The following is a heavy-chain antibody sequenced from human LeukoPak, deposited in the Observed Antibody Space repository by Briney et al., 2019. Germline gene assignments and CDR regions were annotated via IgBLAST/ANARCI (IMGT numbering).Heavy chain of an antibody. Sequence: ASVKVSCKASGGTFSSYAISWVRQAPGQGLEWMGRIIPIFGTANYAQKFQGRVTITTDESTSTACMELSSLRSEDTAVYYCARDLTPAYGLVYYFDYWGQGTLVTVSS. V-gene: IGHV1-69*05. CDR1: GGTFSSYA. D-gene: IGHD3-10*01. J-gene: IGHJ4*02. CDR3: ARDLTPAYGLVYYFDY. CDR2: IIPIFGTA.